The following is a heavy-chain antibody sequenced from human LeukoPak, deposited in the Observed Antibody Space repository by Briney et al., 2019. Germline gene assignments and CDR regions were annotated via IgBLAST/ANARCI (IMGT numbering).Heavy chain of an antibody. CDR2: IYYSGST. Sequence: PSETLSLTCTVSGGSISSGGYYWSWIRQHPGKGLEWIGYIYYSGSTYYNPSLKSRVTISVDTSKNQFSLKLSSVTAADTAVYYCAIGYCSGGSCYPTIWGQGTMVTVSS. V-gene: IGHV4-31*03. CDR3: AIGYCSGGSCYPTI. J-gene: IGHJ3*02. D-gene: IGHD2-15*01. CDR1: GGSISSGGYY.